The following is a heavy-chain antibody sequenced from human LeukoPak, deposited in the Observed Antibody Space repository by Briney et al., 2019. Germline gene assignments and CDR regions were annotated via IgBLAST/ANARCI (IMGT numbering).Heavy chain of an antibody. V-gene: IGHV3-23*01. J-gene: IGHJ1*01. CDR3: AKDYDFWSEIEYFQH. CDR2: ISGSGGST. Sequence: GGSLRLSCAASGFTFSSYAMSWVRQAPGKGLEWVSAISGSGGSTYYADSVKGRFTISRDNSKNTLYLQMNSLRAEDTAVYYCAKDYDFWSEIEYFQHWGQGTLVTVSS. CDR1: GFTFSSYA. D-gene: IGHD3-3*01.